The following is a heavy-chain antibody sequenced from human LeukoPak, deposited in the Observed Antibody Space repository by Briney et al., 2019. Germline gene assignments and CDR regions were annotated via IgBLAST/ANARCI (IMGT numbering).Heavy chain of an antibody. J-gene: IGHJ2*01. CDR3: ARVAAAMAHWHFDL. V-gene: IGHV3-21*01. D-gene: IGHD2-2*01. CDR1: TFTLSSYT. CDR2: ISSSSTYI. Sequence: GGSLRLSCAASTFTLSSYTMNWVRQAPGKGLEWVSSISSSSTYINYADSVKGRFTISRDNANNSMALQMNSLRAEDTAVYYCARVAAAMAHWHFDLWGRGTLVTVSS.